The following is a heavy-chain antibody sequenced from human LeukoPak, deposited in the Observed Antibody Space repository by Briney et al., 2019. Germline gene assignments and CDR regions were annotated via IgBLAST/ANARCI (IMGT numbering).Heavy chain of an antibody. CDR2: IYSSGST. CDR1: GESINSFY. Sequence: SETLSLTCTVSGESINSFYWSWIRQPAGKGLEWIGRIYSSGSTNYSPSLKSRVTMSVDTLKNQFSLKLSSVTAADMAVYYCARLKASGGAFDIWGQGTMVTVSS. V-gene: IGHV4-4*07. CDR3: ARLKASGGAFDI. D-gene: IGHD1-26*01. J-gene: IGHJ3*02.